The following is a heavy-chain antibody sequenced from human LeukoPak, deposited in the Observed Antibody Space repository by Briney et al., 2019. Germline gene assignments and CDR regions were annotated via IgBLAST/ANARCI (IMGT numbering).Heavy chain of an antibody. D-gene: IGHD1-26*01. Sequence: KPLETLSLTCTVSGGSISSYYWSWIRQPPGKGLEWIGYIYYSGSTNYNPSLKSRVTISVDTSKNQFSLKLSSVTAADTAVYYCARASYSGSYRGIDYWGQGTLVTVSS. CDR1: GGSISSYY. V-gene: IGHV4-59*01. CDR3: ARASYSGSYRGIDY. CDR2: IYYSGST. J-gene: IGHJ4*02.